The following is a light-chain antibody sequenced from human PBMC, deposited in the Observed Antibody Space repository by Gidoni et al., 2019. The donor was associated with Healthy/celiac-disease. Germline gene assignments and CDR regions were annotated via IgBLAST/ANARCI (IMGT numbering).Light chain of an antibody. CDR1: QSVSSN. CDR3: QQYNNWPPRT. J-gene: IGKJ2*01. V-gene: IGKV3-15*01. Sequence: DIVMTQPPATLPVSPGERATLSCRASQSVSSNLAWYQQKPGQAPRLLIYGASTRATGIPARFSGSGSGTEFTLTISSLQSEDFAVYYCQQYNNWPPRTFGHXTKLEIK. CDR2: GAS.